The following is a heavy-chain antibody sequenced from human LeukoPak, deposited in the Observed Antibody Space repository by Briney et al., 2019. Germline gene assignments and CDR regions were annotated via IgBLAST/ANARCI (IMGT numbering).Heavy chain of an antibody. CDR2: IRYDGSNE. D-gene: IGHD2-15*01. Sequence: GGSLRLSCAPSGFTLNDYDMHWVRQAPGEGLEWVASIRYDGSNEYYADPVKGRFTISRDNSKNTLYLQMNSLRAEDTAVYYCAKSLVRYCSVNSCYPDYWGQGTLVTVSS. CDR1: GFTLNDYD. J-gene: IGHJ4*02. CDR3: AKSLVRYCSVNSCYPDY. V-gene: IGHV3-30*02.